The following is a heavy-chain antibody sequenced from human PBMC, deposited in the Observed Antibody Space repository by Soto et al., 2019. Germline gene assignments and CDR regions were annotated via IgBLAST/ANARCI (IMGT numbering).Heavy chain of an antibody. Sequence: PSETLSLTCTVSGCSISSSSYYWGWIRQPPGKGLEWIGSIYYSGSTYYNPSLKSRVAMSVDTSKNQFSLTLNSVTAADTATYYCARGGISHWAYFYYMDVWDRGTTVTVSS. CDR2: IYYSGST. V-gene: IGHV4-39*07. CDR1: GCSISSSSYY. D-gene: IGHD2-21*01. J-gene: IGHJ6*03. CDR3: ARGGISHWAYFYYMDV.